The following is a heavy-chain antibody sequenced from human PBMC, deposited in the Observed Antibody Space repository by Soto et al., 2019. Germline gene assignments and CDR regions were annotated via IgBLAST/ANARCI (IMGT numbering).Heavy chain of an antibody. CDR3: AQDRTAILAEVSWLES. V-gene: IGHV3-30*18. D-gene: IGHD5-12*01. Sequence: ESGGGVVQPGGSLTLSCVDSGFTFNSHGMHWVRQAPGKGLEWVAVISYDGSNKYYADSVKGRFTISRDNSKNTVYLQVNSLRAEDTALYYCAQDRTAILAEVSWLESWGQGTLVTVSA. CDR2: ISYDGSNK. J-gene: IGHJ5*02. CDR1: GFTFNSHG.